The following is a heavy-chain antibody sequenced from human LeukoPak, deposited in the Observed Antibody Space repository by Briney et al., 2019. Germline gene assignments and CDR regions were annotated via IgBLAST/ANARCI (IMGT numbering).Heavy chain of an antibody. V-gene: IGHV1-18*01. Sequence: GASVKVSCKASGYTFTSYGISWVRQAPGQGLEWMGWISAYNGNTNYAQKLQGRVTMTTDTSTSTAYMELRSLRSDDTAVYYCARASKMATATSFDYWGQGTLVTVSS. J-gene: IGHJ4*02. CDR1: GYTFTSYG. CDR3: ARASKMATATSFDY. D-gene: IGHD5-24*01. CDR2: ISAYNGNT.